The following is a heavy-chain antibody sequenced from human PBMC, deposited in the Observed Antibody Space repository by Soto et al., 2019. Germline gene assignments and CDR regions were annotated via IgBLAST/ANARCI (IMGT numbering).Heavy chain of an antibody. CDR3: ATRGNEAYSSLFY. D-gene: IGHD3-9*01. CDR1: GNTLSELP. CDR2: YDPEDDGT. Sequence: QVQLVQSGAEVRKPGASVKVSCKMSGNTLSELPMHWVRQIPGKGLEWMAGYDPEDDGTIYAQNFEGRVSLTEDTTTDTAYVEVNRLTSEDTAVYYCATRGNEAYSSLFYWGQGTLVTVSS. J-gene: IGHJ4*01. V-gene: IGHV1-24*01.